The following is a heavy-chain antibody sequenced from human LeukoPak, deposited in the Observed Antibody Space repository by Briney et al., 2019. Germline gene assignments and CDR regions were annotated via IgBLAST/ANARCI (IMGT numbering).Heavy chain of an antibody. J-gene: IGHJ3*02. CDR2: IIPIFGTA. V-gene: IGHV1-69*05. CDR1: GGTFSSYA. CDR3: AREYYYDSSGPEVGAFDI. D-gene: IGHD3-22*01. Sequence: SVKVSCKASGGTFSSYAISWVRQAPGQGLEWMGGIIPIFGTANYAQKFQGRVTITTDESTSTAYMELSSLRSEDTAVYYCAREYYYDSSGPEVGAFDIWGQGTMVTVSP.